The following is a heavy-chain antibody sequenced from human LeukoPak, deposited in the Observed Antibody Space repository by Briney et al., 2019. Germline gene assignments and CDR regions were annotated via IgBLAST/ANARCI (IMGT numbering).Heavy chain of an antibody. CDR3: ARLGEAVAGSGKWYFDL. J-gene: IGHJ2*01. Sequence: SETPSLTCTLSGASISSSYWCWFRQTPGKRLEWIGYIYYTGGTNYNPSLESRVTISVDTSKTQFSLKLRSVTAADTAVYYCARLGEAVAGSGKWYFDLWGRGTLVTVSS. CDR2: IYYTGGT. V-gene: IGHV4-59*08. D-gene: IGHD6-19*01. CDR1: GASISSSY.